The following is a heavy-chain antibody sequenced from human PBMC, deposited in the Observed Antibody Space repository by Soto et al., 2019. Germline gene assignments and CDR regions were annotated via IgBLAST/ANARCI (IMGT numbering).Heavy chain of an antibody. CDR2: INPNSGGT. D-gene: IGHD2-21*02. CDR1: GYTFTGYY. Sequence: ASVKASCKASGYTFTGYYMHWVRQAPGQGLEWMGWINPNSGGTNYAQKFQGWVTMTRDTSISTAYMELSRLRSDDTAVYYCARGTDGGDHLDYWGQGTLVTVSS. J-gene: IGHJ4*02. V-gene: IGHV1-2*04. CDR3: ARGTDGGDHLDY.